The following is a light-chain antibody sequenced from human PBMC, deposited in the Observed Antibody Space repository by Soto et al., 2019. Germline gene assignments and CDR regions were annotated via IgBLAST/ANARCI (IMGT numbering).Light chain of an antibody. CDR2: DAS. Sequence: DIQMTQSPPTLSASIGDRVTITCRASESIRTWLAWYQHKPGKAPKFLIYDASTLESGVPSRFSGSGSGTEFTLTISSLQPDDFATYYCQQYNNYPRTFGQGTKVESK. CDR3: QQYNNYPRT. V-gene: IGKV1-5*01. CDR1: ESIRTW. J-gene: IGKJ1*01.